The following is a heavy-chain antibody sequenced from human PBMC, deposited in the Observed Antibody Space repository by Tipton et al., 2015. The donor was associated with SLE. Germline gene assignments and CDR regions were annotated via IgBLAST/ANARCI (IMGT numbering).Heavy chain of an antibody. CDR1: GGPISSSSYY. V-gene: IGHV4-39*07. J-gene: IGHJ5*02. CDR2: IYYSGST. D-gene: IGHD6-19*01. Sequence: TLSLTCTVSGGPISSSSYYWGWIRQPPGKGLEWIGSIYYSGSTYYNPSLKSRVTISVDTSKNQFSLKLSSGTAADTAVYYCAREGGSSGWSGRWFDPWGQGTLVTVSS. CDR3: AREGGSSGWSGRWFDP.